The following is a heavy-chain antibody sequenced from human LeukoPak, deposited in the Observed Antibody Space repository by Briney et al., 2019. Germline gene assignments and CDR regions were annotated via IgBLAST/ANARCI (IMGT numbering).Heavy chain of an antibody. Sequence: SETLSLTCAVYGGSFSGYYWSWIRQPPGKGLEWIGEINHSGSTNYNPSLKSRVTISVDTSKNQFSLKLSSVTAADTAVYYCARGPHISGGDYSLRAFDYWGQGTLVTVSS. V-gene: IGHV4-34*01. CDR3: ARGPHISGGDYSLRAFDY. D-gene: IGHD2-21*02. CDR2: INHSGST. CDR1: GGSFSGYY. J-gene: IGHJ4*02.